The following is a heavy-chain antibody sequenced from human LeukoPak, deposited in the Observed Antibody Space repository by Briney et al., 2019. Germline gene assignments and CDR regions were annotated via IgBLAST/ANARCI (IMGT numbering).Heavy chain of an antibody. CDR2: IRYDGSNK. Sequence: GGSLRLSCAASGFTFTSYGMHWVRQAPGKGLEWVAFIRYDGSNKYYVDSVKGRFTISRDNSKNTLNLQMNSLRAEDTAVYYCAKLLRASTYYYDSSGFDYWGQGTLVTVSS. V-gene: IGHV3-30*02. D-gene: IGHD3-22*01. J-gene: IGHJ4*02. CDR1: GFTFTSYG. CDR3: AKLLRASTYYYDSSGFDY.